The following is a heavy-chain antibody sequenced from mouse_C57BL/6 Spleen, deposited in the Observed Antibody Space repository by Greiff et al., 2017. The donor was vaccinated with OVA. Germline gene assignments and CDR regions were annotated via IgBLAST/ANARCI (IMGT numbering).Heavy chain of an antibody. CDR1: GYTFTDYY. V-gene: IGHV1-76*01. J-gene: IGHJ4*01. Sequence: QVQLQQSGAELVRPGASVKLSCKASGYTFTDYYINWVKQRPGQGLEWIARIYPGSGNTYYNEKFKGKATLTAEKSSSTAYMQLSSLTSEDSAVYFCAREVNYDAMDYWGQGTSVTVSS. CDR3: AREVNYDAMDY. CDR2: IYPGSGNT. D-gene: IGHD2-12*01.